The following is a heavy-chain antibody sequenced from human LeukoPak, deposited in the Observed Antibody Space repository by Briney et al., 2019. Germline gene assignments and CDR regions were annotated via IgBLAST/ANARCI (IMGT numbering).Heavy chain of an antibody. V-gene: IGHV3-11*01. CDR1: GFTFSDYY. D-gene: IGHD2-2*01. CDR2: ISSSGSTI. J-gene: IGHJ4*02. Sequence: PGGSLRLSCAASGFTFSDYYMSWIRQAPGKGLEWVSYISSSGSTIYYADSVKGRFTISRDNAKNSLYLQMNSLRAEDTAVYYCARMYRLLSPYYFDYWGQGTLVTVSS. CDR3: ARMYRLLSPYYFDY.